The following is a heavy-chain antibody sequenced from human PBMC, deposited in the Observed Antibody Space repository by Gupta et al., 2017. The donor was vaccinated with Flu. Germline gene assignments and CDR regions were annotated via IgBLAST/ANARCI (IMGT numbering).Heavy chain of an antibody. D-gene: IGHD4-17*01. V-gene: IGHV3-74*03. CDR2: INPDESST. CDR1: GFTFSTSY. J-gene: IGHJ4*02. CDR3: ATVTSGC. Sequence: EMQLVESGGGVVQPGGSLRLSCAAPGFTFSTSYLQWVRQAPGKGLVLVSRINPDESSTTYAESVKGRFTISRDNAKNTLYLQMNSLGDDDTAVYYCATVTSGCWGQGTLVTVSS.